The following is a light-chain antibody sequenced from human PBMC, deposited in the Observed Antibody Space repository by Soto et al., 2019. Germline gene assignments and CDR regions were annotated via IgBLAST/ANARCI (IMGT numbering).Light chain of an antibody. Sequence: DIQMTQSPSSLSASVGDRVTITCRASQSISSYLNWYQQKPGKAPKLLIYAASSLQSGVPSRFSGSGSGTDFTLTISSLHPEEFATYYCQQSYSTPLTFGGGTKVEIK. CDR3: QQSYSTPLT. CDR2: AAS. CDR1: QSISSY. V-gene: IGKV1-39*01. J-gene: IGKJ4*01.